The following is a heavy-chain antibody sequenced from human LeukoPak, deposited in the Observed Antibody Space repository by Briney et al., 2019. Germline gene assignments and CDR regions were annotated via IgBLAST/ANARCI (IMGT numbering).Heavy chain of an antibody. V-gene: IGHV4-59*08. CDR2: IQYNGNT. J-gene: IGHJ4*02. Sequence: RSETLSLTCTVSGGSISSYYWSWIRQPPAQGLEWIAYIQYNGNTNYNPSLKSRVTISVDTSNNQFSLKLTSVTAADTAVYYCARRGSGWFMTDWGQGTLVTVSS. D-gene: IGHD6-19*01. CDR1: GGSISSYY. CDR3: ARRGSGWFMTD.